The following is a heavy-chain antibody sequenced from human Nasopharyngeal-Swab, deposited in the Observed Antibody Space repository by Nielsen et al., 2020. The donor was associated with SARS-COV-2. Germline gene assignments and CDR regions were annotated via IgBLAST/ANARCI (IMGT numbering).Heavy chain of an antibody. D-gene: IGHD1-26*01. CDR3: ASYYVGVDGQKRFDD. Sequence: SETLSLTCTASGGSVSDTDYFWVWIRQPTVTGLEWIGNIDYRRRTFYNPSLKSRVSISVDMSKNQFSLKLHSVTAADTGVYYCASYYVGVDGQKRFDDWGQGTLVTVSS. CDR1: GGSVSDTDYF. J-gene: IGHJ4*02. V-gene: IGHV4-39*01. CDR2: IDYRRRT.